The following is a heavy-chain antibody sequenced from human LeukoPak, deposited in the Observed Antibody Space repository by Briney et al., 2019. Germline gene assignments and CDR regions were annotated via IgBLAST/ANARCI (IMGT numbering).Heavy chain of an antibody. J-gene: IGHJ1*01. CDR1: GYTFTSYG. CDR2: INAGNGNT. Sequence: ASVKVSCKASGYTFTSYGISWVRQAPGQRLEWMGWINAGNGNTKYSQKFQGRVTITRDTSASTAYMELSSLRSEDTAVYYCARAQKGYSYGYVYFQHWGQGTLVTVSS. CDR3: ARAQKGYSYGYVYFQH. D-gene: IGHD5-18*01. V-gene: IGHV1-3*01.